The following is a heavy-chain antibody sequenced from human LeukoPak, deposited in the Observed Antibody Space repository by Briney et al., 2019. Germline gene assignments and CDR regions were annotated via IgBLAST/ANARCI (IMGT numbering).Heavy chain of an antibody. D-gene: IGHD6-13*01. CDR1: GYTFTGYY. CDR2: INPNSGGT. V-gene: IGHV1-2*04. Sequence: GASVKVSCKASGYTFTGYYMHWVRQAPGQGLEWMGWINPNSGGTNYAQKFQGWVTMTRDTSISTAYMELSRLRSDDTAVYYCARDGGIRQQLVYFDYWGQGTLVTVSS. CDR3: ARDGGIRQQLVYFDY. J-gene: IGHJ4*02.